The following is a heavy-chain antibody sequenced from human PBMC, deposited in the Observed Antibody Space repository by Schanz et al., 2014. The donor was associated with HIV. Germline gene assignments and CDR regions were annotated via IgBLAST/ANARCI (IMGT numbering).Heavy chain of an antibody. J-gene: IGHJ3*02. V-gene: IGHV3-43*01. CDR2: ISSDGGHS. D-gene: IGHD2-2*01. CDR3: AKDRSCSSTSCKDAFDI. CDR1: GFTFTDYS. Sequence: EVHLVESGGVVVQPGGSLRLACVVSGFTFTDYSLHWVRQVPGKGLEWLSVISSDGGHSYYADSVKGRFTISRDNSKDSLFLQMNSLRAEDTALYYCAKDRSCSSTSCKDAFDIWGQGTMVTVSS.